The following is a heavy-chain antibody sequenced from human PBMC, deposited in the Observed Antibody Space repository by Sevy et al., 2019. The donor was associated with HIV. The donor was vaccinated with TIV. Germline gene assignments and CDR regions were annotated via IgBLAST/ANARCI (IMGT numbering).Heavy chain of an antibody. Sequence: GGSLRLSCAASEFTFNNYGMHWVRQAPGKGLEWVALISNDGSNEYYADSVKGRFTISRDNFKNTLYLQMNSLRAEDTAVYQGARSWAYYKNYYYGMDVWGQGTMVTVSS. D-gene: IGHD3-10*01. CDR1: EFTFNNYG. J-gene: IGHJ6*02. CDR3: ARSWAYYKNYYYGMDV. V-gene: IGHV3-30*03. CDR2: ISNDGSNE.